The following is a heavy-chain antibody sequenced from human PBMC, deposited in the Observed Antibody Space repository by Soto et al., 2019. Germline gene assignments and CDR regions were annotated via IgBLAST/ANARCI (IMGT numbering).Heavy chain of an antibody. CDR3: ARVPEVTIHSTDDAFDI. V-gene: IGHV1-18*01. D-gene: IGHD4-17*01. CDR1: GYTFTSYC. CDR2: ISAYNGNT. Sequence: SLKVSCKASGYTFTSYCISWVRQAPGQGLEWMGWISAYNGNTNYAQKLQGRVTMTTDTSTSTAYMELGSLRSDDTAVYYCARVPEVTIHSTDDAFDIWGQGTMVTVSS. J-gene: IGHJ3*02.